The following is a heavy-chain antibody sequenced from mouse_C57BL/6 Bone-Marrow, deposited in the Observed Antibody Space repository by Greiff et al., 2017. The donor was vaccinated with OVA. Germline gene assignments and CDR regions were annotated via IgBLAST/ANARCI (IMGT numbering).Heavy chain of an antibody. CDR2: IDPENGDT. CDR1: GFNIKDDY. V-gene: IGHV14-4*01. J-gene: IGHJ2*01. Sequence: EVKLMESGAELVRPGASVKLSCTASGFNIKDDYMHWVKQRPEQGLEWIGWIDPENGDTEYASKFQGKATITADTSSNTAYLQLSSLTSEDTAVYYCTRGNYGYWGQGTTLTVSS. D-gene: IGHD2-1*01. CDR3: TRGNYGY.